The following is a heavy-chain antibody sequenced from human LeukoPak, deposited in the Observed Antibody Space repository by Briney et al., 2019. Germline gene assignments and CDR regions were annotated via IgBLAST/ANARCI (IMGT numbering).Heavy chain of an antibody. D-gene: IGHD1-1*01. CDR2: ILSGGDVF. V-gene: IGHV3-23*01. CDR1: GFSFSSFA. CDR3: ARDPNGTSVGAFEM. Sequence: GGSLRLSCAASGFSFSSFAIMWVRQAPGMGLELISAILSGGDVFFYGDSVSGRFTISRHDSTNPLFLQINNLSADASAVYYCARDPNGTSVGAFEMWGPGTTVTVSS. J-gene: IGHJ3*02.